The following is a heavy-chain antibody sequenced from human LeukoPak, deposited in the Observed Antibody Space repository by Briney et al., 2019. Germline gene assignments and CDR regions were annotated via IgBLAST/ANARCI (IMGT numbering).Heavy chain of an antibody. Sequence: GGSLRLSCAASGFTFSGFAMTWVRQAPGKGLEWVSSIGSDYKTHYSESVKGRFAISRDNSKSTLFLQMNSLRAEDTALYYCARRYNWHDDAFDIWGQGTMVTVSS. D-gene: IGHD1-20*01. J-gene: IGHJ3*02. CDR2: IGSDYKT. CDR3: ARRYNWHDDAFDI. CDR1: GFTFSGFA. V-gene: IGHV3-23*01.